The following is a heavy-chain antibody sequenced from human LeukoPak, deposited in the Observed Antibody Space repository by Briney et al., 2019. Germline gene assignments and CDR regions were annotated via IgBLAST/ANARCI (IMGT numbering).Heavy chain of an antibody. CDR3: ARGLEILWFGESALDAFDI. CDR1: GFTFSSYW. D-gene: IGHD3-10*01. Sequence: GGSLRLSCAASGFTFSSYWMSWVRQAPGKGLEWVANIKQDGSEKYYVDSVKGRFTISRDNAKNSLYLQMNSLRAEDTAVYYCARGLEILWFGESALDAFDIWGQGTMVTVPS. CDR2: IKQDGSEK. J-gene: IGHJ3*02. V-gene: IGHV3-7*01.